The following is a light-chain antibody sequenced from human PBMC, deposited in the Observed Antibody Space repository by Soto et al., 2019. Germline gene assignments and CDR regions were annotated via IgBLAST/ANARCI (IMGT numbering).Light chain of an antibody. CDR1: QCVSST. J-gene: IGKJ1*01. Sequence: EIVMTRSPATMSVSPGERTTLSCRASQCVSSTLAWSQQQPGQAPRLLIYGASTRATGIPARFSGSGSGTEFTLTIRGLQSADFAVYYCQQYNNWTLTFGQGTKV. CDR2: GAS. CDR3: QQYNNWTLT. V-gene: IGKV3-15*01.